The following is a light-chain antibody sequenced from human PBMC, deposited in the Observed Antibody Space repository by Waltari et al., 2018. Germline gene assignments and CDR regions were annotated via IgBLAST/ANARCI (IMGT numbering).Light chain of an antibody. J-gene: IGKJ5*01. Sequence: DIVMTQSPDSLAVYLGERATINCKSSQSVLYTSNNKNNLAWFQQKPGQPPKLLIYWASTLESGVPDRFSGSGSGTDFSLTISSLQAEDVAVYFCQQFHSTPITFGQGTRLEI. CDR1: QSVLYTSNNKNN. CDR3: QQFHSTPIT. CDR2: WAS. V-gene: IGKV4-1*01.